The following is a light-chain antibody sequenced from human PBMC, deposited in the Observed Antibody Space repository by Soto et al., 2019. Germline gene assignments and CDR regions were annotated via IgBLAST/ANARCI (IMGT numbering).Light chain of an antibody. Sequence: DLQMTQSPSSLSASVGDRVTITCRASESISRHLNWYQQKPGKAPKLLIYAASSLQNGVPSRFXGGGSGTDFTLTISNLQPEDFATYYCQQSYSPLSITFGQGTRLEIK. CDR2: AAS. J-gene: IGKJ5*01. V-gene: IGKV1-39*01. CDR1: ESISRH. CDR3: QQSYSPLSIT.